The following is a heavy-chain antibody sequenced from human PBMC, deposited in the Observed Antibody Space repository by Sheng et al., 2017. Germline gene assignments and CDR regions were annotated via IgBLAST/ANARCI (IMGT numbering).Heavy chain of an antibody. J-gene: IGHJ5*02. Sequence: QLQLQESGPGLVKPSETLSLTCTVSGGSISSSSYYWGWIRQPPGKGLEWIGSIYYSGSTYYNPSLKSRVTISVDTSKNQFSLKLSSVTAADTAVYYCARHIRRTGTFNWFDPVGPGNPWSPVSS. V-gene: IGHV4-39*01. CDR1: GGSISSSSYY. CDR2: IYYSGST. CDR3: ARHIRRTGTFNWFDP. D-gene: IGHD1-7*01.